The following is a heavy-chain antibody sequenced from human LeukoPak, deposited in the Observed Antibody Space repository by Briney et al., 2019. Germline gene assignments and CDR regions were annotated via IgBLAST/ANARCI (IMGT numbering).Heavy chain of an antibody. V-gene: IGHV4-30-4*01. D-gene: IGHD3-22*01. J-gene: IGHJ5*02. CDR1: GGSISSGAYY. CDR2: MYYSGST. CDR3: ARPYYYDSRIDP. Sequence: PSETLSLTCTVSGGSISSGAYYWSWVRQPPGNGLEWIAYMYYSGSTYYNPSLKSRVTMSADTSKNQLALKLSSVTAADTAVYYCARPYYYDSRIDPWGQGILVTVSS.